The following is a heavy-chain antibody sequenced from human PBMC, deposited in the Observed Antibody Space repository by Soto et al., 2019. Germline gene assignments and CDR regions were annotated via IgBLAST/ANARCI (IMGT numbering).Heavy chain of an antibody. J-gene: IGHJ6*02. D-gene: IGHD3-22*01. CDR1: GGSISSGGYC. V-gene: IGHV4-31*03. CDR3: ASAHNYFDSSPYYYGMDV. CDR2: IYYSGST. Sequence: SETLSLTCTVSGGSISSGGYCCSWTRQHPGKGLEWIGYIYYSGSTYYNPSLKSRVTISVDTSKNQFSLKLSSVTAADTAVYYCASAHNYFDSSPYYYGMDVWGQGTTVTVSS.